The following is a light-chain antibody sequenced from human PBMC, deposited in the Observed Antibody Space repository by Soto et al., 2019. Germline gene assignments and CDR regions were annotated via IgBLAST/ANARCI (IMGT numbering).Light chain of an antibody. CDR1: SSDVGGYNF. V-gene: IGLV2-14*03. Sequence: QSALTQPASVSGSPGQSITISCTGTSSDVGGYNFVSWYQQHPGKVPKLMIFDVNSRPSGVSDRFSGSKSGNTASLTISGIQAEDEGDYYCSSYTGSSTHVFGSGTKLTVL. CDR2: DVN. J-gene: IGLJ1*01. CDR3: SSYTGSSTHV.